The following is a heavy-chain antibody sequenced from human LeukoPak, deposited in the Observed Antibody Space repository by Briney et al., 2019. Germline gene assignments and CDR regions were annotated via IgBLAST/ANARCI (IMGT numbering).Heavy chain of an antibody. CDR1: GGSFSGYY. CDR3: ARRTTGTHADAFDI. Sequence: SETLSLTCAVYGGSFSGYYWSWIRQPPGKGLEWIGEINHSGSTNYNPSLKSRVTISVDTSKNQFSLKLSSVTATDTAVYYCARRTTGTHADAFDIWGQGTKVTVSS. D-gene: IGHD1-1*01. J-gene: IGHJ3*02. CDR2: INHSGST. V-gene: IGHV4-34*01.